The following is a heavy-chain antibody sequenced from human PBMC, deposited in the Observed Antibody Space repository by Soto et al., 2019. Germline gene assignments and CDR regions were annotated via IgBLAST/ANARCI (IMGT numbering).Heavy chain of an antibody. D-gene: IGHD2-15*01. Sequence: WETRSLTCAVYGGSFSGYYWSWIRQPPGKGLEWIGEINHSGSTNYNPSLKSRVTISLDKSKNQFSLKLSSVTAADTAVYYFAREVRGGFTGIFDQWGRGSRVTVSS. J-gene: IGHJ4*02. CDR1: GGSFSGYY. V-gene: IGHV4-34*01. CDR2: INHSGST. CDR3: AREVRGGFTGIFDQ.